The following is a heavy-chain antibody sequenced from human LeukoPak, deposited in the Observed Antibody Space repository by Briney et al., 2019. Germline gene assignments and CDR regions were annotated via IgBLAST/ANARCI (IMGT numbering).Heavy chain of an antibody. D-gene: IGHD6-19*01. CDR3: ALYSSGWTPTGFDP. CDR1: RYIFTSYG. V-gene: IGHV1-18*01. J-gene: IGHJ5*02. Sequence: ASVKVSCKASRYIFTSYGISWVRQAPGQGLEWLGWISAYNGNTNYAQKLQGRVTMTTDTSTSTAYMELRSLRSDDTAVYYCALYSSGWTPTGFDPWGQGTLVTVSS. CDR2: ISAYNGNT.